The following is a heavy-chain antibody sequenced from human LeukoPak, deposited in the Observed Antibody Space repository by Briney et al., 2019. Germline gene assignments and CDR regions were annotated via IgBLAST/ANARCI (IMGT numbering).Heavy chain of an antibody. CDR1: GGSFSGYY. V-gene: IGHV4-34*01. CDR3: ARVTPKISSGWSQYFQH. Sequence: SETLSLTCAVYGGSFSGYYWSWIRQPPGKGLEWIREINHSGSTNYNPSLKSRVTISVDTSKNQFSLKLSSVTAADTAVYYCARVTPKISSGWSQYFQHWGQGTLVTVSS. J-gene: IGHJ1*01. CDR2: INHSGST. D-gene: IGHD6-19*01.